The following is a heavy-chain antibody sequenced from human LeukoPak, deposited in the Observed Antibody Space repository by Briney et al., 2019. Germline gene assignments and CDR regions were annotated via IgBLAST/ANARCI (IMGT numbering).Heavy chain of an antibody. CDR2: IYSGGST. CDR1: GFTFSSYA. CDR3: ARSMGYYTPYAFDI. V-gene: IGHV3-66*01. D-gene: IGHD3-3*01. Sequence: PGGSLRLSCAASGFTFSSYAMSWVRQAPGKGLEWVSVIYSGGSTYYADSVKGRFTISRDNSKNTLYLQMNSLRAEDTAVYYCARSMGYYTPYAFDIWGQGTMVTVSS. J-gene: IGHJ3*02.